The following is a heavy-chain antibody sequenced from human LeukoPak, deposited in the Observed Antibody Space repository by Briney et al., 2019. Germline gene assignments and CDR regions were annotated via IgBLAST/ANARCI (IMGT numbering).Heavy chain of an antibody. CDR2: INHSGST. Sequence: SETLSLTCAVYGGSFSGYYWSWIRQPPGKGLEWLGEINHSGSTNYNPSLKSRVTISVDTSKNQFSLKLSSVTAADTAVYYCARGLGDTYYDFWSGYQLLDYWGQGTLVTVSS. CDR3: ARGLGDTYYDFWSGYQLLDY. CDR1: GGSFSGYY. J-gene: IGHJ4*02. D-gene: IGHD3-3*01. V-gene: IGHV4-34*01.